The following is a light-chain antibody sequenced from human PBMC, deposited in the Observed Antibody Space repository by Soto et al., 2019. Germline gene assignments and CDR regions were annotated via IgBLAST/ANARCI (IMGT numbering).Light chain of an antibody. CDR3: QQYGSSPIT. CDR2: WAS. Sequence: DIVMTQSPDSLAVSLGERATINCKSSQSVLYSSNNKNYLAWYQQKPGQPPKLLIYWASPRESGVPDRFSGSGSGTDFTLTISRLEAEDFAVYYCQQYGSSPITFGQGTRLEIK. J-gene: IGKJ5*01. V-gene: IGKV4-1*01. CDR1: QSVLYSSNNKNY.